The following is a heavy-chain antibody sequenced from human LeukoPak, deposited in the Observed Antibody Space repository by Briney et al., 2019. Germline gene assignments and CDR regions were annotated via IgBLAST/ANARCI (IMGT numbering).Heavy chain of an antibody. CDR3: AGLRWSGYYLDHYYYGMDV. CDR2: IYYSGST. CDR1: GGSISSSSYY. Sequence: PSETLSLTCTVSGGSISSSSYYWGWIRQPPGKGLEWIGSIYYSGSTYYNPSLKSRVTISVDTSKNQFSLKLSSVTAADTAVYYCAGLRWSGYYLDHYYYGMDVWGQGTTVTVSS. V-gene: IGHV4-39*01. J-gene: IGHJ6*02. D-gene: IGHD3-3*01.